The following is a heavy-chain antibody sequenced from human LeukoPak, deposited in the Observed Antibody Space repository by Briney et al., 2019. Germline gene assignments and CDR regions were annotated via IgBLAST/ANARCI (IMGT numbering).Heavy chain of an antibody. Sequence: GGSLRLSCAASGFTVSSNYMSWVRQAPGKGLEWVSVIYSGDSTYYADSVKGRFTISRDNSKNTLYLQMNSLRAEDTAVYYCAKVRQLVQGDYWGQGTLVTVSS. V-gene: IGHV3-53*01. D-gene: IGHD6-13*01. CDR1: GFTVSSNY. CDR2: IYSGDST. CDR3: AKVRQLVQGDY. J-gene: IGHJ4*02.